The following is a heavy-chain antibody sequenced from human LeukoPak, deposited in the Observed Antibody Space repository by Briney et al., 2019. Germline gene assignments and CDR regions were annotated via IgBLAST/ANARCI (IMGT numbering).Heavy chain of an antibody. CDR1: EFSVGSNY. D-gene: IGHD1-26*01. CDR2: ISYDGSNK. CDR3: ARSMAGELLAAFDI. V-gene: IGHV3-30*03. J-gene: IGHJ3*02. Sequence: GGSLRLSCAASEFSVGSNYMTWVRQAPGKGLEWVAVISYDGSNKYYADSVKGRFTISRDNSKNTLYLQMNSLRAEDTAVYYCARSMAGELLAAFDIWGQGTMVTVSS.